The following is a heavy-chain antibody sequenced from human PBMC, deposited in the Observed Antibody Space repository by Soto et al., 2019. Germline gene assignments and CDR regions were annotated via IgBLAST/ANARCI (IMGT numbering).Heavy chain of an antibody. CDR3: TTVAGRWLVSY. CDR2: IKSRINGGTT. D-gene: IGHD6-19*01. J-gene: IGHJ4*02. CDR1: DFIFTNAW. V-gene: IGHV3-15*07. Sequence: EVQLVESGGGLVKPGGSLRLSCAASDFIFTNAWVSWVRQIPGKGLEWVAHIKSRINGGTTDYAAPVKGRFTISTDESKNKLYLQMDNLKTEDTGVYYCTTVAGRWLVSYWGQGTLVTVSS.